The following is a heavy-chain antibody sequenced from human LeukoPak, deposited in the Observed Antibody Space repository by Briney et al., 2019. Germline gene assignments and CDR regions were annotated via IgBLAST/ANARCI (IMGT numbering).Heavy chain of an antibody. CDR2: ISPSSSIT. D-gene: IGHD3-3*01. V-gene: IGHV3-48*04. J-gene: IGHJ4*02. CDR3: AGGPDFWSGSHLDY. Sequence: EGSLRLSCAASGFSFSTCSMNWVRQAPGKGLEWVSYISPSSSITDYADSLKGRFTIFRDNAKDSLYLQMNSLRAEDTAVYYCAGGPDFWSGSHLDYWGQGTLVSVSS. CDR1: GFSFSTCS.